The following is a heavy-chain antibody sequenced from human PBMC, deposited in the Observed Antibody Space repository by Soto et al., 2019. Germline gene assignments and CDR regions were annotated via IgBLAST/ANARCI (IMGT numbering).Heavy chain of an antibody. J-gene: IGHJ4*02. CDR3: ARAGYCSGGSCYSLYYFDY. CDR2: IYYSGST. V-gene: IGHV4-31*03. Sequence: QVQLQESGPGLVKPSQTLSLTCTVSGGSISSGGYYWSWIRQHPGKGLEWIGYIYYSGSTYYNPSLKSRVTISVDTXXNXFXXTLSSVTAADTAVYYCARAGYCSGGSCYSLYYFDYWGQGTLVTVSS. CDR1: GGSISSGGYY. D-gene: IGHD2-15*01.